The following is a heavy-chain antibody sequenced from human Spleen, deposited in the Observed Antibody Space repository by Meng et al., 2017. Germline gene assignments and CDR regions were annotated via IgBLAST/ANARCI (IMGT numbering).Heavy chain of an antibody. J-gene: IGHJ5*02. CDR2: IYWDDDK. CDR3: AHRPTSIAALGKQENWFDP. Sequence: QITFKTSGPTLVKPTTSPTLTCTFSGFSISTSGVGVGWIRQPPGKALEWLALIYWDDDKRYSPSLKSRLTITKDTSKNQVVLTMTNMDPVDTATYYCAHRPTSIAALGKQENWFDPWGQGTLVTVSS. V-gene: IGHV2-5*02. D-gene: IGHD6-6*01. CDR1: GFSISTSGVG.